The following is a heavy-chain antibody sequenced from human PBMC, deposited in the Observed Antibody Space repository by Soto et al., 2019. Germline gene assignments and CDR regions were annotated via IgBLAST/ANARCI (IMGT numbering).Heavy chain of an antibody. D-gene: IGHD5-12*01. J-gene: IGHJ4*02. Sequence: XETLSLICTVSGGSISSYYWSWIRQPPGKGLEWIGYIYYSGSTNYNPSLKSRVTISVDTSKNQFSLKLSSVTAADTAVYYCERDKVATIGYFDYWGQGTLVTVSS. V-gene: IGHV4-59*01. CDR2: IYYSGST. CDR3: ERDKVATIGYFDY. CDR1: GGSISSYY.